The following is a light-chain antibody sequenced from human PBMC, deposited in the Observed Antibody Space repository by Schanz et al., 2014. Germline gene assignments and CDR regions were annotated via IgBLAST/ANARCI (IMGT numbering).Light chain of an antibody. Sequence: NQSGSVSGSPGQSITISFPFTSSSFGSYNLFSFYPPPPFKAPKLMIYEGSKRPSGVSNRFSGSKSGNTASLTVSGLQADDEADYYCSSYGGRVGHVIFGGGTKLTVL. CDR1: SSSFGSYNL. J-gene: IGLJ2*01. CDR2: EGS. V-gene: IGLV2-14*02. CDR3: SSYGGRVGHVI.